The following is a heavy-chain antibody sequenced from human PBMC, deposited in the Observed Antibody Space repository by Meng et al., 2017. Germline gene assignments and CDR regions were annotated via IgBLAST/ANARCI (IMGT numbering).Heavy chain of an antibody. CDR1: GFTVSSNY. Sequence: GRLVESGGGLVQPGGSLRLSCAASGFTVSSNYMSWVRQAPGKGLEWVSVIYSGGSTYYADSVKGRFTISRDNSKNTLYLQMNSLRAEDTAVYYCAREGLSGSSLSFNYWGQGTLVTVSS. V-gene: IGHV3-66*02. CDR3: AREGLSGSSLSFNY. D-gene: IGHD6-13*01. J-gene: IGHJ4*02. CDR2: IYSGGST.